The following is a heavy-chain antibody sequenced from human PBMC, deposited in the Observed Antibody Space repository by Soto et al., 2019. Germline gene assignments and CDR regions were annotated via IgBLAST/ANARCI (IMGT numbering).Heavy chain of an antibody. V-gene: IGHV3-23*01. CDR1: GFTFSSYA. J-gene: IGHJ2*01. D-gene: IGHD6-6*01. CDR3: AKTSIAARLYWYFDL. CDR2: ISGSGGST. Sequence: GGSLRLSCAASGFTFSSYAMSWVRQAPGKGLEWVSAISGSGGSTYYADSVKGRVTISRDNSKNTLYLQMNSLRAEDTAVYYCAKTSIAARLYWYFDLWGRGTLVTVSS.